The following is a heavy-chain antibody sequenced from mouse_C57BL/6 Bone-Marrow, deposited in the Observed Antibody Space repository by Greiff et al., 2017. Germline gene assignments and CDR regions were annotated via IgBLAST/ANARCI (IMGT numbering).Heavy chain of an antibody. Sequence: GGGLVQPKGSLKLSCAASGFTFNTYAMHWVRQAPGKGLEWVAGIRSKSSNYATYYADSVKDRFTISRDDSQSMLYLQMNNLKTEDTAMYYCVRDYLGGYFDYWGQGTTLTVSS. CDR2: IRSKSSNYAT. J-gene: IGHJ2*01. CDR3: VRDYLGGYFDY. CDR1: GFTFNTYA. D-gene: IGHD5-5*01. V-gene: IGHV10-3*01.